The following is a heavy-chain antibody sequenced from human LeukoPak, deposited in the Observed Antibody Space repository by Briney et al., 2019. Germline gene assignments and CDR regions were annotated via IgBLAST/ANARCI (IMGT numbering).Heavy chain of an antibody. J-gene: IGHJ6*02. D-gene: IGHD6-13*01. CDR2: INSDGSST. CDR3: ARELKYSSSWYYYYYGMDV. CDR1: GFTFSSYG. V-gene: IGHV3-74*01. Sequence: GGSLRLSCTASGFTFSSYGMSWVRQAPGKGLVWVSRINSDGSSTSYADSVKGRFTISRDNAKNTLYLQMNSLRAEDTAVYYCARELKYSSSWYYYYYGMDVWGQGTTVTVSS.